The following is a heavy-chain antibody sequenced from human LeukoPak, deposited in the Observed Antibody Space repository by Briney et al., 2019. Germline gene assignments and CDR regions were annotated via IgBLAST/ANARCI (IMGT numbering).Heavy chain of an antibody. D-gene: IGHD2-15*01. J-gene: IGHJ4*02. CDR3: ARDTLLGYCSGGSCYSEDY. V-gene: IGHV1-18*01. CDR2: VSAYNGNT. CDR1: GYTFTSYG. Sequence: ASVKVSCKASGYTFTSYGISWVRQAPGQGLEWMGWVSAYNGNTNYAQKLQGRVTMTTDTSTSTAYMELRSPRSDDTAVYYCARDTLLGYCSGGSCYSEDYWGQGTLVTVSS.